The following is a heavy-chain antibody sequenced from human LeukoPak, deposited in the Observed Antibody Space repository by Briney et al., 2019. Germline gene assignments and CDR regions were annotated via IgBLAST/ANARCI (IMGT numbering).Heavy chain of an antibody. J-gene: IGHJ4*02. D-gene: IGHD2-2*01. Sequence: SETLSLTCTVSGGSISNYYWTWIRQPPGKGLEWIGYIYYSGSTNYNPSLKSRVTISVDTSKNQFSLKLSSVTAADTAVYYCARQAGSYAFYYYDYWGQGTLVTVSS. CDR3: ARQAGSYAFYYYDY. CDR1: GGSISNYY. CDR2: IYYSGST. V-gene: IGHV4-59*08.